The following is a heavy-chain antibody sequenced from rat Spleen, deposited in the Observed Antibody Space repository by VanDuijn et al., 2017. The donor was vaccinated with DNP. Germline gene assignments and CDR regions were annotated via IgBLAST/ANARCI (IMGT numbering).Heavy chain of an antibody. Sequence: EVQLVESGGDLVQPGRSLKLSCVASGFTFNYYWMAWIRQVPGKGLEWVASISYEGSNTYYGDSVKGRFTVSRDNVKSILYLQMDSLRSEDTATCHCATYYYSVDYWGQGVMVTVSS. CDR1: GFTFNYYW. CDR2: ISYEGSNT. V-gene: IGHV5-22*01. J-gene: IGHJ2*01. D-gene: IGHD1-1*01. CDR3: ATYYYSVDY.